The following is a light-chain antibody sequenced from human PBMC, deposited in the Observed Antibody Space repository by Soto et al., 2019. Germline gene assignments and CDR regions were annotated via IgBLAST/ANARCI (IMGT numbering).Light chain of an antibody. CDR2: DAS. CDR3: QQRSNWPPART. CDR1: QSVSSY. Sequence: EIVLTQSPATLSLSPGERATLSCRASQSVSSYLAWYQQKPGQAPRLLIYDASNRATGIPARFSGSGSGTDFTLTISSLEPEDFAVYYCQQRSNWPPARTFGGGTKVEIK. V-gene: IGKV3-11*01. J-gene: IGKJ4*01.